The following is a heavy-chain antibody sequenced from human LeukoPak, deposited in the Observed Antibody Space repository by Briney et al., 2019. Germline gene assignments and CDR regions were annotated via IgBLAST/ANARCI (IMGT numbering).Heavy chain of an antibody. D-gene: IGHD2-21*02. J-gene: IGHJ4*02. CDR2: IYTSGIT. CDR3: ARGTYCAAGGCYSTFDS. CDR1: GGSISSGSYY. Sequence: SQTLSLTCTVSGGSISSGSYYWSWIRQPAGKALEWIGRIYTSGITNYNPSLKSRVTMSVDTSKNQFSLKLSSVTAADTALYFCARGTYCAAGGCYSTFDSWGQGTLVTVSS. V-gene: IGHV4-61*02.